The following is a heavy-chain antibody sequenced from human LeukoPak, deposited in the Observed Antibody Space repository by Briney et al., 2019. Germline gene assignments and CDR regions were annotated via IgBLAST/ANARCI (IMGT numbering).Heavy chain of an antibody. CDR1: ADSFSSHY. CDR2: IYYSGST. Sequence: SEALSLTCAVSADSFSSHYWTWIRQPPGKGLEWLGYIYYSGSTNYNPSLKSRVTISVDTSKNQFSLKLSSVTAADTAVYYCARVGDSSGYYYEDAFDIWGQGTMVTVSS. V-gene: IGHV4-59*11. D-gene: IGHD3-22*01. CDR3: ARVGDSSGYYYEDAFDI. J-gene: IGHJ3*02.